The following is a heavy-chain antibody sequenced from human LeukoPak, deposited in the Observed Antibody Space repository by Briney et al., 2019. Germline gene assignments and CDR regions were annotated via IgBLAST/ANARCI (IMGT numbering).Heavy chain of an antibody. CDR1: GGSISSHY. CDR2: KYHSGST. Sequence: SETLSLTCTVSGGSISSHYWSWIRQPPGKGLEWIGYKYHSGSTNYNPSLKSRVTISVDTSKNQFSLKLSSVTAADTAVYYCARHSAHSSTNDAFDIWGQGTMVTVSS. J-gene: IGHJ3*02. CDR3: ARHSAHSSTNDAFDI. V-gene: IGHV4-59*11. D-gene: IGHD6-13*01.